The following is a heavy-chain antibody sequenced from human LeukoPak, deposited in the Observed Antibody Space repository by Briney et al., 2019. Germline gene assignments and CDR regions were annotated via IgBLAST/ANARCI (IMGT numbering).Heavy chain of an antibody. V-gene: IGHV4-39*07. CDR2: IYYSGST. Sequence: PSETLSLTCTVSGGSISSSSYYWGWIRQPPGKGLEWIGSIYYSGSTYYNPSLKSRVTISVDTSKNQFSLKLSSVTAADTAVYYCARVGDYYDSSGTTAFDIWGQGTMVTVSS. D-gene: IGHD3-22*01. CDR1: GGSISSSSYY. J-gene: IGHJ3*02. CDR3: ARVGDYYDSSGTTAFDI.